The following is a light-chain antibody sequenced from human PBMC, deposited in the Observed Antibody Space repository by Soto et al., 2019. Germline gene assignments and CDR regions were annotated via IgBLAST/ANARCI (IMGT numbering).Light chain of an antibody. CDR1: QSISSW. CDR3: QQYNGYPWT. J-gene: IGKJ1*01. V-gene: IGKV1-5*03. CDR2: KAS. Sequence: DIQMTQSPPTLSASVGDRVTITCRASQSISSWLAWYQQKPGKAPKLLIYKASSLESGVPSRFSGSGSGTEFTLTISSLQPDDFATYYCQQYNGYPWTFGQGTKVEIK.